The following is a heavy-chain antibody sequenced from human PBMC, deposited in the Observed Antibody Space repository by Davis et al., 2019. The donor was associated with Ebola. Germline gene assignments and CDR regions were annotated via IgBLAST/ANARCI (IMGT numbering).Heavy chain of an antibody. CDR3: ARDRGDSWPTPYFDY. Sequence: SVKVSCKASGGTFSSYAISWVRQAPGQGLEWMGGIIPILGIANYAQKFQGRVTITADESTSTAYMELSSLRSEDTAVYYCARDRGDSWPTPYFDYWGQGTLVTVSS. D-gene: IGHD6-13*01. V-gene: IGHV1-69*10. CDR2: IIPILGIA. CDR1: GGTFSSYA. J-gene: IGHJ4*02.